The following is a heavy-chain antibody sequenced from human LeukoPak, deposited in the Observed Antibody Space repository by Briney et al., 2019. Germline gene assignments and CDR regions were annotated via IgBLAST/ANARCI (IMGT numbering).Heavy chain of an antibody. J-gene: IGHJ4*02. CDR3: VRDFGSGYYLDY. CDR2: IWYDGSKK. V-gene: IGHV3-33*01. D-gene: IGHD3-10*01. CDR1: GFTFNSYG. Sequence: GGSLRLACAAAGFTFNSYGMHWVRQAPGKGLEWVALIWYDGSKKYYADSVKGRFTISRDNSKNTLYLQMSSLRAEDTAVRYCVRDFGSGYYLDYWGQGTLVTVSS.